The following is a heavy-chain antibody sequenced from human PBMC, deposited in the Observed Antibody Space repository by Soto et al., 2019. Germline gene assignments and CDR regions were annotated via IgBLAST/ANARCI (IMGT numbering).Heavy chain of an antibody. CDR2: INPSGGST. CDR3: ARNSGYESYNYYYGMDV. J-gene: IGHJ6*02. Sequence: GAGVTVASTASGYTFTSYDIHWLRQAPGQRLEWMGIINPSGGSTSYAQKFQGRVTMTRDTSTSTVYMELSSLRSEDTAVYYCARNSGYESYNYYYGMDVWGQGTTDTVSS. V-gene: IGHV1-46*01. D-gene: IGHD5-12*01. CDR1: GYTFTSYD.